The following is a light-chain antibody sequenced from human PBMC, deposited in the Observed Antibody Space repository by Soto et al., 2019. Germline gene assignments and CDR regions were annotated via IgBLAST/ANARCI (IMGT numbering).Light chain of an antibody. CDR1: QSVSSTY. CDR2: SSS. Sequence: EMVMTQSPATLSVSPGQRATLPCRASQSVSSTYLAWYQQRPGQAPRLLIYSSSSRASGIPDRFSGSGSGTDFTLTISRLEPEDFAVYYCQQYRTSPPTWTFGPGTKVDIK. CDR3: QQYRTSPPTWT. V-gene: IGKV3-20*01. J-gene: IGKJ1*01.